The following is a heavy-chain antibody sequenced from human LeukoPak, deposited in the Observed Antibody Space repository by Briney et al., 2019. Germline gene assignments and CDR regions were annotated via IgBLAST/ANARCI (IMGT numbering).Heavy chain of an antibody. D-gene: IGHD3-22*01. CDR1: GYTLTELS. Sequence: ASVKVSCKVSGYTLTELSMHWVRQAPGKGVEWMGGFDPEDGETIYAQKFQGRVTMTEDTSTDTAYMELSSLRSEDTAVYYCATNHNRGGYYGWFDPWGQGTLVTVSS. V-gene: IGHV1-24*01. CDR3: ATNHNRGGYYGWFDP. J-gene: IGHJ5*02. CDR2: FDPEDGET.